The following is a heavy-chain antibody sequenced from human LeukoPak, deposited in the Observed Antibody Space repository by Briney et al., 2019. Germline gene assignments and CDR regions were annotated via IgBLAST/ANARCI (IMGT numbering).Heavy chain of an antibody. CDR1: GYTLTELS. D-gene: IGHD3-10*01. Sequence: ASVKVSCKVSGYTLTELSMHWVRQAPGKGLEWMGGFDPEDGETIYAQKFQGRVTMTEDTSTDTAYMELSSLRSEDTAVYYCATRRGGSGSLLPTPPDYWGQGTLVTVSS. V-gene: IGHV1-24*01. CDR2: FDPEDGET. CDR3: ATRRGGSGSLLPTPPDY. J-gene: IGHJ4*02.